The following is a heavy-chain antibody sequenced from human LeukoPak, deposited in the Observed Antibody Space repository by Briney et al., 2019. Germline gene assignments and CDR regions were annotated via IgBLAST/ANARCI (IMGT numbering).Heavy chain of an antibody. Sequence: ASVKVSCKASGYTFTGYYMHWVRQAPGQGLEWMGWINPNSVGTNYAQKFQGRVTMTRDTSISTAYMELSRLRSDDTAVYYCARACSGGSCYYWWFDPWGQGTLVTVSS. D-gene: IGHD2-15*01. CDR3: ARACSGGSCYYWWFDP. J-gene: IGHJ5*02. V-gene: IGHV1-2*02. CDR2: INPNSVGT. CDR1: GYTFTGYY.